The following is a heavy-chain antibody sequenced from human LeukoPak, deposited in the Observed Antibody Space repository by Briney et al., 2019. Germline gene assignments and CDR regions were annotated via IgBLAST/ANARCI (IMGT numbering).Heavy chain of an antibody. CDR2: ISRSGRYI. Sequence: GGSLRLSCAASGFTFSSYSMNWVRQAPGKGLEWVSSISRSGRYIYYADSVKGRFTISRDNAKNPLYLQMNSLRAEDTAVYYCARDRLDIVATIRAFDYWGQGTLVTVSS. CDR3: ARDRLDIVATIRAFDY. D-gene: IGHD5-12*01. CDR1: GFTFSSYS. J-gene: IGHJ4*02. V-gene: IGHV3-21*01.